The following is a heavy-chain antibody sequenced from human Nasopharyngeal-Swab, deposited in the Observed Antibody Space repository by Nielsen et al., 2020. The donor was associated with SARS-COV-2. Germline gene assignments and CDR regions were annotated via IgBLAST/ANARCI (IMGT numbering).Heavy chain of an antibody. CDR1: GGTFSSYA. Sequence: SVKVSCKASGGTFSSYAISWVRQAPGQGLEWMGGIIPIFGTANYAQKFQGRVTITADKSTSTAYMELSSLRSEDTAVYYCARDNCSGGSCYPRYFDLWGRGTLVTVSS. CDR2: IIPIFGTA. J-gene: IGHJ2*01. CDR3: ARDNCSGGSCYPRYFDL. D-gene: IGHD2-15*01. V-gene: IGHV1-69*06.